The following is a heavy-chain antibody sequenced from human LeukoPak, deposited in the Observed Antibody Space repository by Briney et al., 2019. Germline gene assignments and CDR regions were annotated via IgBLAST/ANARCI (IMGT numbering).Heavy chain of an antibody. D-gene: IGHD2-21*02. CDR3: ARAYCGGDCYFWFDP. CDR1: GGXISSVDYY. Sequence: PSETLSLTCTVSGGXISSVDYYWSWIRQPPGNGLEWIGYIYYSGNTYYNPSLKSRVTISVDTSKNQFSLKLSSVTAADTAVYYCARAYCGGDCYFWFDPWGQGTLVTVSS. J-gene: IGHJ5*02. CDR2: IYYSGNT. V-gene: IGHV4-30-4*01.